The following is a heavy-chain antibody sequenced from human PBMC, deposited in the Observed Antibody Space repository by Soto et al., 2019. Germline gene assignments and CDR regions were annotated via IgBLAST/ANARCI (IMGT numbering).Heavy chain of an antibody. Sequence: LSCAAFGFSFSVYTMNWVRQAPGKGLEWVSSISSSSSYIYYADSLKGRFTISRDNAKNSVYLQMNSLRAEDTAVYYCARGIAARTPPDNWGQGTLVTVSS. V-gene: IGHV3-21*01. D-gene: IGHD6-6*01. CDR1: GFSFSVYT. J-gene: IGHJ4*02. CDR3: ARGIAARTPPDN. CDR2: ISSSSSYI.